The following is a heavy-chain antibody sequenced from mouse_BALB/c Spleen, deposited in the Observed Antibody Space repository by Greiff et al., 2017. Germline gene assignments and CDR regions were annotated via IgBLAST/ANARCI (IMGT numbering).Heavy chain of an antibody. CDR3: ARDKLGHAMDY. Sequence: QVQLKESGPGLVAPSQSLSITCTASGFSLTSYGVHWVRQPPGKGLEWLGVIWAGGSTKYNSAIMSRLSISKDNSKSQVFLKMNSLQTDDTAMYYCARDKLGHAMDYWGQGTSVTVSS. CDR2: IWAGGST. V-gene: IGHV2-9*02. CDR1: GFSLTSYG. J-gene: IGHJ4*01. D-gene: IGHD4-1*01.